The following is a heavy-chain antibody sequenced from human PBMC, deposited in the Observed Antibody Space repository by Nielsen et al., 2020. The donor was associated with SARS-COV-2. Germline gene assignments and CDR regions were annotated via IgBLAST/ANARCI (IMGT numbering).Heavy chain of an antibody. Sequence: SETLSLTCTVSGGSISSYYWSWIRQPPGKGLEWIGYIYYSGSINYNPSLKSRVTISVDTSKNQFSLKLSSVTAADTAVYYCARELAVAGIDYLDYWGQGTLVTVSS. J-gene: IGHJ4*02. CDR3: ARELAVAGIDYLDY. V-gene: IGHV4-59*01. CDR2: IYYSGSI. CDR1: GGSISSYY. D-gene: IGHD6-19*01.